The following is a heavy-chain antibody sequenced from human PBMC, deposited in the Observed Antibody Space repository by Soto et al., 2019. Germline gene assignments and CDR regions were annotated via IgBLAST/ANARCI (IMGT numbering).Heavy chain of an antibody. D-gene: IGHD3-10*01. V-gene: IGHV4-59*01. CDR1: GASISSYY. CDR2: IYYSGST. Sequence: ETLSLTCTVSGASISSYYWSWIRQPPGKGLEWIGYIYYSGSTNYNPSLKSRVTISVDTSKNQFSLKLSSVTAADTAVYYCAREEGYDGSYSYWGQGTLVTVYS. CDR3: AREEGYDGSYSY. J-gene: IGHJ4*02.